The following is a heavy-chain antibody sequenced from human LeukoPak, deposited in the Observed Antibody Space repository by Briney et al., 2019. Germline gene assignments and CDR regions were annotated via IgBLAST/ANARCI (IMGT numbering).Heavy chain of an antibody. D-gene: IGHD3-16*01. V-gene: IGHV1-69*01. CDR1: GGTFSSYA. CDR3: ARFAPNYVGGSYYDY. CDR2: IIPIFGTA. J-gene: IGHJ4*02. Sequence: ASVKVSCKASGGTFSSYAISWVRQAPGQGLEWMGGIIPIFGTANYAQKFQGRVTNTADESTSTAYMELSSLRSEDTAVYYCARFAPNYVGGSYYDYWGQGTLVTVSS.